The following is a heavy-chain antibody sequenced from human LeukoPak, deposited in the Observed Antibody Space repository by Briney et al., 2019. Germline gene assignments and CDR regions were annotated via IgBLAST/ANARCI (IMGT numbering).Heavy chain of an antibody. CDR3: AKSYDSSGYYYLRDQYYFDY. CDR2: ISGSGGST. V-gene: IGHV3-23*01. J-gene: IGHJ4*02. D-gene: IGHD3-22*01. CDR1: GFTFSDYY. Sequence: GGSLRLSCAASGFTFSDYYMSWIRQAPGKGLEWVSAISGSGGSTYYADSVKGRFTISRDNSKNTLYLQMNSRRAEDTAVYYCAKSYDSSGYYYLRDQYYFDYWGQGTLVTVSS.